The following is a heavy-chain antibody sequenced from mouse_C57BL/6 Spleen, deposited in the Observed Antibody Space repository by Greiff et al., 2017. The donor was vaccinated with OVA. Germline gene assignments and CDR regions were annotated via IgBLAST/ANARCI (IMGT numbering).Heavy chain of an antibody. CDR3: ARSGYDYDPAWFAY. CDR2: INPSNGGT. V-gene: IGHV1-53*01. D-gene: IGHD2-4*01. J-gene: IGHJ3*01. Sequence: VKQRTGQGLEWFGNINPSNGGTNYNEKFKSKATLPVDKSSSTAYMQLSSLTSEDSAVYYCARSGYDYDPAWFAYWGQGTLVTVSA.